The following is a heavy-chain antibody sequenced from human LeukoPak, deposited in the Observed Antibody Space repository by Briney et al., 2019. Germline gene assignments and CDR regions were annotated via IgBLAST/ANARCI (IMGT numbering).Heavy chain of an antibody. V-gene: IGHV3-30*18. CDR3: AKGFRGAVAGTAYFDY. CDR2: ISYDGSNK. D-gene: IGHD6-19*01. Sequence: PGGSLRLSCAASGFTFSSYGMHWVRQAPGKRLEWVVVISYDGSNKYYADSVKGRFTISRDNSKNTLYLQMNSLRAEDTAVYYCAKGFRGAVAGTAYFDYWGQGTLVTVPS. J-gene: IGHJ4*02. CDR1: GFTFSSYG.